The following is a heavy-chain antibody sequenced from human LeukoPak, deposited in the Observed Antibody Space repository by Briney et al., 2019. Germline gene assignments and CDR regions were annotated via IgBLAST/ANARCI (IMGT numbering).Heavy chain of an antibody. J-gene: IGHJ5*02. Sequence: GESLKIPCKGSGYSFTSYWIGWVRQMPGKGLEWMGIIYPGDSDTRYSPSFQGQVTISADKSISTAYLQWSSLKASDTAMYYCARSDVGYCSGGSCKNWFDPWGQGTLVTVSS. D-gene: IGHD2-15*01. V-gene: IGHV5-51*01. CDR1: GYSFTSYW. CDR2: IYPGDSDT. CDR3: ARSDVGYCSGGSCKNWFDP.